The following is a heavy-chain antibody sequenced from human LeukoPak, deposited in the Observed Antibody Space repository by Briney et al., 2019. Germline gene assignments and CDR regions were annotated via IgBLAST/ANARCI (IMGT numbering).Heavy chain of an antibody. CDR1: GFTISGHA. J-gene: IGHJ4*02. CDR3: ARGSTVTHLYYFDY. Sequence: GGSLRLSCVASGFTISGHAMSWVRQAPGKGLEWVAVISYDGSNKYYADSVKGRFTISRDNSKNTLYLQMNSLRAEDTAVYYCARGSTVTHLYYFDYWGQGTLVTVSS. V-gene: IGHV3-30-3*01. CDR2: ISYDGSNK. D-gene: IGHD4-17*01.